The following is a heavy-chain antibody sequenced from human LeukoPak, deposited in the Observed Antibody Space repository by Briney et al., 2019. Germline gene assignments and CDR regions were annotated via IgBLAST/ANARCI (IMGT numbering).Heavy chain of an antibody. CDR2: IYNSGST. V-gene: IGHV4-59*01. Sequence: SETLSLTCIVSGGSISIYYWNWIRQPPGKGLEWIGYIYNSGSTDYNPSLKRRVTISGDTSKNQFSLKLTSVTAADTAVYYCARDRELGSWGQGILVTVSS. CDR3: ARDRELGS. CDR1: GGSISIYY. D-gene: IGHD3-10*01. J-gene: IGHJ5*02.